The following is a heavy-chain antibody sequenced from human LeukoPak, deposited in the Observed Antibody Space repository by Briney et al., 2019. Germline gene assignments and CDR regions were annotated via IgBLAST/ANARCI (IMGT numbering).Heavy chain of an antibody. CDR1: GGSISSSSFH. J-gene: IGHJ3*02. CDR2: IYYSGST. CDR3: AREIPRWAFDI. Sequence: PSETLSLTCTVSGGSISSSSFHWGWIRQPPGKGLEWIGNIYYSGSTYYNPSLKSRVTISVDTSKNQFSLRLSSVTAADTAVYYCAREIPRWAFDIWGQGTMVTVSS. V-gene: IGHV4-39*02. D-gene: IGHD4-23*01.